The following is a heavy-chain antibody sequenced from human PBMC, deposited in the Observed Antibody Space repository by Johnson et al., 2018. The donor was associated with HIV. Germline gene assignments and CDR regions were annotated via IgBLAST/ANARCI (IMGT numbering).Heavy chain of an antibody. CDR2: ISGSGGST. CDR1: GFAFSSYA. CDR3: ARDEITMIVVAGDAFDI. V-gene: IGHV3-23*04. J-gene: IGHJ3*02. D-gene: IGHD3-22*01. Sequence: VQLVESGGGVVQPGRSLRLSCAASGFAFSSYAMTWVRQAPGKGLEWVSAISGSGGSTYYADSVRGRFTISRDNSKNTLYLQMNSLRAEDTAVYYCARDEITMIVVAGDAFDIWGQGTMVTVSS.